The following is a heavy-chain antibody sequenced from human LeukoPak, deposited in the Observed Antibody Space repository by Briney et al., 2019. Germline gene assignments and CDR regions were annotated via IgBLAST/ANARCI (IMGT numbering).Heavy chain of an antibody. V-gene: IGHV4-39*01. CDR1: GGSISSSSYY. CDR3: AEHSSSWYDPFDY. D-gene: IGHD6-13*01. Sequence: SETLSPTCTVSGGSISSSSYYWGWIRQPPGKGLEWIGSIYYSGSTYYNPSLKSRVTISVDTSKNQFSLKLSSVTAADTAVYYCAEHSSSWYDPFDYWGQGTLVTVSS. CDR2: IYYSGST. J-gene: IGHJ4*02.